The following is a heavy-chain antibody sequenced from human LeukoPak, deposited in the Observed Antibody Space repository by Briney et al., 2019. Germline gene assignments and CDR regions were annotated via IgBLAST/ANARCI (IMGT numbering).Heavy chain of an antibody. J-gene: IGHJ4*02. D-gene: IGHD2-2*01. V-gene: IGHV3-7*01. CDR2: MSEDGNEI. CDR1: GFIFSDFS. CDR3: ARPRGCGSARCNNFDY. Sequence: GGSLRLSCTVSGFIFSDFSMSWVRQSPGKGLEWVAKMSEDGNEIFYVDSVKGRFTISRDNAKKSLYLQLNSLRPEDSAVYYCARPRGCGSARCNNFDYWGQGTLVSVSS.